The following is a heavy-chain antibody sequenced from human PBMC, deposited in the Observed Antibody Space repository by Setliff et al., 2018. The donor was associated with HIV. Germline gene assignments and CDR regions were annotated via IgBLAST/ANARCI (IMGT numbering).Heavy chain of an antibody. V-gene: IGHV3-7*01. CDR1: GFTFTSYW. J-gene: IGHJ6*02. CDR2: INQDGNEK. CDR3: ARKLQPGYGMDV. Sequence: PGGSLRLSCAASGFTFTSYWMIWVRQAPGKGLEWVANINQDGNEKNYVDSVKGRFTIFRDNTKNSLYLQMDSLRAEDTTVYYCARKLQPGYGMDVWGQGTTVTVSS. D-gene: IGHD5-18*01.